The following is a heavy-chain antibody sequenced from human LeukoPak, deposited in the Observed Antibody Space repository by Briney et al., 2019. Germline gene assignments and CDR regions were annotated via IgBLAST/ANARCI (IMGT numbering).Heavy chain of an antibody. D-gene: IGHD4-11*01. CDR3: SREEGPYDYSDYGDH. CDR2: IKHDGSQQ. CDR1: GFTFSHYW. J-gene: IGHJ4*02. V-gene: IGHV3-7*03. Sequence: GGSLRLSCAVSGFTFSHYWMRWVRQAPGKGLEWVANIKHDGSQQYYVDSVKGRFTLSRDNAENQLLLHVRRPSVKDPRVYLCSREEGPYDYSDYGDHWGEGALGSVSS.